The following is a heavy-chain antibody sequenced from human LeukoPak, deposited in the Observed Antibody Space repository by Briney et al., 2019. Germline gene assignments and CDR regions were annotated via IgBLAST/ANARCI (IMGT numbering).Heavy chain of an antibody. Sequence: ASVKVSCKASGYTFTSYGISWVRQAPGQGLEWMGWISAYNGNTNYAQKLQGRVTMTTDTSTSTAYMELRSLRSDDTAVYYCARDRWGYFDWLYFDYWGQGTLVTVSS. CDR2: ISAYNGNT. D-gene: IGHD3-9*01. CDR3: ARDRWGYFDWLYFDY. V-gene: IGHV1-18*01. CDR1: GYTFTSYG. J-gene: IGHJ4*02.